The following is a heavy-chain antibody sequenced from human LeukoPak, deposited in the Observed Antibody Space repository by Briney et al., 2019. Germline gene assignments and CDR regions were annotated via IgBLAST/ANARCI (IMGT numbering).Heavy chain of an antibody. V-gene: IGHV3-30*03. D-gene: IGHD6-19*01. Sequence: GGSLRLSCASSGVTFSSYGMHWVRQAPGKGLEWVAVISYDGSNKYYADSVKGRFTISRDNSKNTLYLRMNSLRAEDTALYYCASARGYSSEYKWGQGTLVTVSS. J-gene: IGHJ4*02. CDR1: GVTFSSYG. CDR2: ISYDGSNK. CDR3: ASARGYSSEYK.